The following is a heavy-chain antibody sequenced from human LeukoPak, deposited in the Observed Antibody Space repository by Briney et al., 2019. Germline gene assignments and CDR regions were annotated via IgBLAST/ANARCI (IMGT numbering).Heavy chain of an antibody. CDR3: ARHCSGGSCYYGMDV. Sequence: ASVKVSCKASGYTFTSYGISWVRQAPGQGLEWMGWISAYNGNTNYAQKLQGRVTMTTDTSTSTAYMELRSLRSDDTAVYYCARHCSGGSCYYGMDVWGQGTTVTVSS. J-gene: IGHJ6*02. CDR1: GYTFTSYG. D-gene: IGHD2-15*01. V-gene: IGHV1-18*01. CDR2: ISAYNGNT.